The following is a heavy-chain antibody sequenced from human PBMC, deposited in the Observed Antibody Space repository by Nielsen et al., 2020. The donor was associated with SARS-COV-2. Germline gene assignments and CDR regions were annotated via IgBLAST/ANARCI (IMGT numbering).Heavy chain of an antibody. CDR1: GFTLSSHG. J-gene: IGHJ5*02. V-gene: IGHV3-33*01. Sequence: GGPLRLSFEASGFTLSSHGMHWVRQPPGKGLKWVAHMWYLGGDENYADSVRGRFTISRDLSKNTVYLQMSSLRVEDTAVYYCARDLTFGAYWFDPWSQGTPVTVSS. CDR3: ARDLTFGAYWFDP. D-gene: IGHD3/OR15-3a*01. CDR2: MWYLGGDE.